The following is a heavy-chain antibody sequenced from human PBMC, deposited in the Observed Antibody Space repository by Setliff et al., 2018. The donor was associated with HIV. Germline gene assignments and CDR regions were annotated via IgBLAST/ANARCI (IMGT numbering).Heavy chain of an antibody. V-gene: IGHV4-34*01. J-gene: IGHJ5*02. Sequence: SETLRLSCAASGFAFSGHQMSWVRQAPGKGLEWIGEINHSGSTNYNPSLKSRVTISVDTSKNQFSLKLSSVTASDTAVYYCARRYRIAARPKWFDPWGQGTLVTVSS. CDR3: ARRYRIAARPKWFDP. D-gene: IGHD6-6*01. CDR2: INHSGST. CDR1: GFAFSGHQ.